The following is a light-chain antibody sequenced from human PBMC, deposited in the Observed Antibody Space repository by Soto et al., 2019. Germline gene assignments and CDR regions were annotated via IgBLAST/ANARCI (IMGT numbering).Light chain of an antibody. V-gene: IGKV1-39*01. J-gene: IGKJ1*01. CDR1: QPISND. CDR3: QLSYVTLWT. Sequence: GSQPISNDFYWFQQKXGKRSKLLIYPASXLQSGVPASSSATGSGTDFTLAISSLQAEDFATYYCQLSYVTLWTF. CDR2: PAS.